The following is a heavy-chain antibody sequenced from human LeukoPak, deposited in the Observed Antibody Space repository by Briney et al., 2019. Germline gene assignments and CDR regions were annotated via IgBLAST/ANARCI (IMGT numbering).Heavy chain of an antibody. V-gene: IGHV3-11*04. D-gene: IGHD6-19*01. J-gene: IGHJ6*03. CDR3: ARGAVAGTYYYYYYMDV. Sequence: GGSLRLSCAASGFTFSDYYMSWIRQAPGKGLEGVSYISSSGSTIYYADSVKGRFTISRDNAKNSLYLQMNSLRAEDTAVYYCARGAVAGTYYYYYYMDVWGKGTTVTVSS. CDR1: GFTFSDYY. CDR2: ISSSGSTI.